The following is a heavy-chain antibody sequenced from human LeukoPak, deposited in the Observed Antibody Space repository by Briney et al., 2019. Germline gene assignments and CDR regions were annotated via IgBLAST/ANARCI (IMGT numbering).Heavy chain of an antibody. J-gene: IGHJ6*02. CDR1: GGTFDNSP. V-gene: IGHV1-69*05. Sequence: GASVKVSCKASGGTFDNSPVNWIRQAPGQGLEWMGGYIPLFGTTSYTQQFQGLVAFTTDDSPGTADMDLAGLTSDDPAVYFCAKGGPRGFSRAGTRQAMDVWGQGPTVIVSS. CDR3: AKGGPRGFSRAGTRQAMDV. D-gene: IGHD3-10*01. CDR2: YIPLFGTT.